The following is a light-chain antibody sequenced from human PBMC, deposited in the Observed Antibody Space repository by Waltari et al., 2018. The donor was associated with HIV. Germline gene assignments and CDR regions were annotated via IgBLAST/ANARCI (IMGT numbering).Light chain of an antibody. CDR3: CAYAGPTGLSEV. V-gene: IGLV2-23*02. J-gene: IGLJ2*01. CDR1: SRDIGAYTY. CDR2: DVG. Sequence: QSALTQPASVSGSPGHANTISCTGTSRDIGAYTYVSWYQQHPGKAPKLIIYDVGTRPSGVSDRFSGSKSGNTASLTISGLQSEDEADYHCCAYAGPTGLSEVFGGGTKLTVL.